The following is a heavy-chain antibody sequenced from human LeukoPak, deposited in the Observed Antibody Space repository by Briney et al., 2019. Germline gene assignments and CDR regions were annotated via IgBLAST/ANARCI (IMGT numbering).Heavy chain of an antibody. CDR2: IKQDGSEK. CDR1: GFTFSGYW. J-gene: IGHJ4*02. D-gene: IGHD2-2*01. V-gene: IGHV3-7*01. CDR3: VSFYETY. Sequence: GGSLRLSCAASGFTFSGYWMSWVRQAPGKGLEWVANIKQDGSEKYYVDSVKGRFTISKDNAKNTVYLQMNNLRAEDTAVYYCVSFYETYWGRGTLVTVSS.